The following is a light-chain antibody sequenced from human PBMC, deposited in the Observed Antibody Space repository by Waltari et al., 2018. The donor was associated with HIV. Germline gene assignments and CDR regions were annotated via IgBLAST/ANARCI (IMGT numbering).Light chain of an antibody. J-gene: IGKJ1*01. CDR3: HHYNNWRET. V-gene: IGKV3-15*01. Sequence: EILMTQSPATLSVSPGERATLSCRASQSVNSNLAGYQQKPGQTPRLLIYGTSTRATDIPARFSGSGSVTEFTLTISSLQSEDFAVYYCHHYNNWRETFGQGTKVEIK. CDR1: QSVNSN. CDR2: GTS.